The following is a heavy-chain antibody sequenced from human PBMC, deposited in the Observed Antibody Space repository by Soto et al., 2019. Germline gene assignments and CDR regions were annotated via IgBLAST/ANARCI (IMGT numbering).Heavy chain of an antibody. J-gene: IGHJ4*02. CDR3: ARDFSYGGLVGPLDY. CDR2: IWYDGSNK. CDR1: GFTFSSYG. Sequence: GGSLRLSCAASGFTFSSYGMHWVRQAPGKGLEWVAVIWYDGSNKYYADSVKGRFTISRDNSKNTLYLQMNSLRAEDTAVYYCARDFSYGGLVGPLDYWGQGTLVTVSS. V-gene: IGHV3-33*01. D-gene: IGHD3-10*01.